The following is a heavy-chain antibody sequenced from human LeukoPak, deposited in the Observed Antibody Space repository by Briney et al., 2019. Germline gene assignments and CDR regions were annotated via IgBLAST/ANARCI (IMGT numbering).Heavy chain of an antibody. CDR2: IFPGDSDT. V-gene: IGHV5-51*01. J-gene: IGHJ6*03. CDR1: GYSFTTYW. D-gene: IGHD4/OR15-4a*01. CDR3: ARGFYGGYYYYYYLDV. Sequence: GESLKISCNGSGYSFTTYWIGWVGQMPGKGLEWMGIIFPGDSDTRYSPPFQGQVTISADRSISTAYLQWSSLKASDTAMYYCARGFYGGYYYYYYLDVWRKGTTVTVSS.